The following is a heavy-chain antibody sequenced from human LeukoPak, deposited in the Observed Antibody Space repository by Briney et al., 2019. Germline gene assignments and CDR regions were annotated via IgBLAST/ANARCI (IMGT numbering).Heavy chain of an antibody. V-gene: IGHV1-8*02. CDR3: ARHYNLFYNWFDP. CDR2: MNPNSGNT. D-gene: IGHD5-24*01. J-gene: IGHJ5*02. Sequence: GASVKVSCKASGYTFTSYDINWVRQATGQGLEWMGWMNPNSGNTGYAQKFQGRVTMTRNTSISTAYMELSSLRSEDTAVYYCARHYNLFYNWFDPWGQGTLVTVSS. CDR1: GYTFTSYD.